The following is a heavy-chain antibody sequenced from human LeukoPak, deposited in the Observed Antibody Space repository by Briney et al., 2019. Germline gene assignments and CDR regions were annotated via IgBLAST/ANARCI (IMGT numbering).Heavy chain of an antibody. Sequence: SETLSLTCTVSGGSISSSSYYWGWIRQPPGKGREWIGSIYYSGSTYYNPSLKSRVTISVDASKNQFSLKLSSVTAADTAVYYCATRTHCSSTSCYPAPFDYWGQGTLVTVSS. V-gene: IGHV4-39*01. CDR1: GGSISSSSYY. D-gene: IGHD2-2*01. CDR3: ATRTHCSSTSCYPAPFDY. J-gene: IGHJ4*02. CDR2: IYYSGST.